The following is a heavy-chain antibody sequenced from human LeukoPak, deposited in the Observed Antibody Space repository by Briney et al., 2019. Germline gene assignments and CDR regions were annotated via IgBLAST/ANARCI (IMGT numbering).Heavy chain of an antibody. CDR3: AREWFGSFDY. CDR2: IYSGGST. CDR1: GFIVSHNY. V-gene: IGHV3-53*01. Sequence: GGSLRLSCAASGFIVSHNYMSWVRQAPGKGLEWVSVIYSGGSTYYADSVKGRFTISRDNSKNTLYLQMNSLRAEDTAVYYCAREWFGSFDYWGQGTLVTVSS. D-gene: IGHD3-10*01. J-gene: IGHJ4*02.